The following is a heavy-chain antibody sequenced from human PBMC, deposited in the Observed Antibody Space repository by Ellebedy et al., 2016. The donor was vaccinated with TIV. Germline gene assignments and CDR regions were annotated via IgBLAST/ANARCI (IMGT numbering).Heavy chain of an antibody. CDR3: AKDLRQRLPEIAFDI. CDR2: ISYDGSKK. CDR1: GFLFNQYG. D-gene: IGHD6-25*01. V-gene: IGHV3-30*18. J-gene: IGHJ3*02. Sequence: GGSLRLXCAASGFLFNQYGMHWVRQAPGKGLEWVAVISYDGSKKSYADSVKGRFTISRDNSKNTLYLQMNSLRAEDTAVYYCAKDLRQRLPEIAFDIWGQGTMVTVSS.